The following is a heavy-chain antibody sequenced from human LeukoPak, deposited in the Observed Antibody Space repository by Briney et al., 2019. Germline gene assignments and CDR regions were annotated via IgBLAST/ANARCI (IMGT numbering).Heavy chain of an antibody. CDR2: ISYDGSNK. CDR1: GFTFSNYA. D-gene: IGHD1-26*01. Sequence: GGSLRLSCAASGFTFSNYAMHWVRQAPGKGLEWVAIISYDGSNKYYADSVKGRFTISRDNSKNTLYLQMNSLRAEDTAVYYCAKGRGSYFYFDYWGQGTLVTVSS. V-gene: IGHV3-30*04. CDR3: AKGRGSYFYFDY. J-gene: IGHJ4*02.